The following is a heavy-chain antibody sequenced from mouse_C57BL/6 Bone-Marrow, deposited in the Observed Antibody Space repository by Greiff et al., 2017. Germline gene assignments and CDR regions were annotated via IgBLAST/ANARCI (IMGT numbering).Heavy chain of an antibody. CDR2: IDPETGGT. Sequence: QVQLQQSGAELVRPGASVTLSCKASGYTFTDYEMHWVKQTPVHGLEWIGAIDPETGGTAYNQKFKGKAILTADKSSSTAYMELRSLTSEDSAVYYCTGGVVATGFDYWGQGTTLTVSS. J-gene: IGHJ2*01. D-gene: IGHD1-1*01. CDR1: GYTFTDYE. V-gene: IGHV1-15*01. CDR3: TGGVVATGFDY.